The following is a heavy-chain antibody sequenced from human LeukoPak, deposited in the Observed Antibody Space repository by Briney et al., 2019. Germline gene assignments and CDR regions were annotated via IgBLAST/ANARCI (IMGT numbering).Heavy chain of an antibody. V-gene: IGHV3-33*06. CDR2: VNFDGRNK. CDR3: AKWEGNSEHYLDY. D-gene: IGHD1-26*01. CDR1: GYIFRNHG. Sequence: PGRSLRLSCAASGYIFRNHGMHWVRQAPGKGLEWLAVVNFDGRNKYYADSVKGRFTISRDDSKNTLYLQMNRLRPEDTGIYYCAKWEGNSEHYLDYWGQGTLVTVSS. J-gene: IGHJ4*02.